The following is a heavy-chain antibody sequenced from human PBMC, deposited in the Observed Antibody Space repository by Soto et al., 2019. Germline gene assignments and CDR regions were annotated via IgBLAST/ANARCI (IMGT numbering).Heavy chain of an antibody. J-gene: IGHJ6*02. CDR2: IYYTGST. V-gene: IGHV4-39*07. Sequence: SDTLSLTCSVSGGSFISSSYYWGWIRQPPGKGLEWIGSIYYTGSTYYNPSLKSRVTISMDTSKTQFSLKLSSVTAADTAVYYCARDRIQLGYYYYYYGMDVWGQGTTVT. D-gene: IGHD5-18*01. CDR1: GGSFISSSYY. CDR3: ARDRIQLGYYYYYYGMDV.